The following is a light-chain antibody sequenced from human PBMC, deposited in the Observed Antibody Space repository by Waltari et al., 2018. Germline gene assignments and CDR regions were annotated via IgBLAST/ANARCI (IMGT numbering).Light chain of an antibody. CDR1: QGISNS. V-gene: IGKV1-9*01. Sequence: DIQLTQSPSFLSASVGDRVTITCRASQGISNSLAWYHQVPGKAPRFLIYGASALQSGVPSRVSGSGSGTEFTLTITSLQPEDFGTYYCQHLGAFGQGTKLEIK. CDR3: QHLGA. CDR2: GAS. J-gene: IGKJ2*01.